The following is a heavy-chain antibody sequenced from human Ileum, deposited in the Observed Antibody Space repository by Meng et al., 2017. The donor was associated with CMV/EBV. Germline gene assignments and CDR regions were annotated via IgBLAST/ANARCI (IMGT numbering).Heavy chain of an antibody. J-gene: IGHJ4*02. Sequence: QGQLEESGPGLVKHSKTLSLTCVGSVGSISSGDYYWSWIRQPPGKGLEWIGYIYYSGSTYYNPSLKSRVTISADTSKNQFSLKLNSVTAADTAVYYCASGSPQLGYVWGQGTLVTVSS. V-gene: IGHV4-30-4*01. CDR2: IYYSGST. CDR1: VGSISSGDYY. CDR3: ASGSPQLGYV. D-gene: IGHD1-1*01.